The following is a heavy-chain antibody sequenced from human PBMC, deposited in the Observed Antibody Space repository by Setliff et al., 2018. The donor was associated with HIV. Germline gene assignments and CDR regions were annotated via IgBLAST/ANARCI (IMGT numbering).Heavy chain of an antibody. V-gene: IGHV4-28*01. J-gene: IGHJ3*02. Sequence: PSETLSLTCTVSGYSISSSNWWGWIRQTPGKGLEWIGYIDYSGSTYYNPSLESRVTMSVDTSKNQFSLKLSSVTAADTAVYYCARHSITLVVGVPERDGAFDIWGQGTMVTVSS. CDR2: IDYSGST. CDR1: GYSISSSNW. CDR3: ARHSITLVVGVPERDGAFDI. D-gene: IGHD3-22*01.